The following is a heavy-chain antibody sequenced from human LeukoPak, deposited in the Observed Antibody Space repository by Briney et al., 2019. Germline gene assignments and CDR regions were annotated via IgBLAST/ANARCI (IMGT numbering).Heavy chain of an antibody. CDR2: IYYSGST. J-gene: IGHJ4*02. CDR3: ARARGDFWSGYYYYFDY. CDR1: GGSISSYY. Sequence: SETLSLTCTVSGGSISSYYWSWIRQPPGKGLEWIGYIYYSGSTNYNPSLKSRVTISVDTSKNQSSLKLSSVTAADTAVYYCARARGDFWSGYYYYFDYWGQGTLVTVSS. V-gene: IGHV4-59*01. D-gene: IGHD3-3*01.